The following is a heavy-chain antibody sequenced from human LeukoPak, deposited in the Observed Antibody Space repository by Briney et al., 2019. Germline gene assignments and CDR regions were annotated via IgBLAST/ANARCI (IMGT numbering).Heavy chain of an antibody. CDR2: ISSSSSTM. D-gene: IGHD6-6*01. Sequence: PGGSLRLSCAASGFTFSSYSMNWVRQAPGKGLEWVSYISSSSSTMYYADSVKGRFTISRDNAKNSLYLQMNSLRDEDTAVYYCARTGYSSSSGWAYYYYYYMDVWGKGTTVTVS. J-gene: IGHJ6*03. CDR3: ARTGYSSSSGWAYYYYYYMDV. CDR1: GFTFSSYS. V-gene: IGHV3-48*02.